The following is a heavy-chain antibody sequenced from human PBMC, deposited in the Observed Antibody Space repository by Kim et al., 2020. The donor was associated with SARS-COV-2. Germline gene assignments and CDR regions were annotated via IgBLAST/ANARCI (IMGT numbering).Heavy chain of an antibody. CDR3: TGCFHGFGEPDC. CDR2: IKSKTDGGTT. V-gene: IGHV3-15*01. D-gene: IGHD3-10*01. CDR1: GFTFSNAW. Sequence: GGSLRLSCAASGFTFSNAWMSWVRQAPGKGLEWVGRIKSKTDGGTTDYAAPVKGRFTISRDDSKNTLYLQMNSLKTEDTAVYYCTGCFHGFGEPDCWGQGTLVTVSS. J-gene: IGHJ4*02.